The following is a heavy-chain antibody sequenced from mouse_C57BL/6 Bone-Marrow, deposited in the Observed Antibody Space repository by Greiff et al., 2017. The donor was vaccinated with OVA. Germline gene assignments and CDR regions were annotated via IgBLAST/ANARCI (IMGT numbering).Heavy chain of an antibody. D-gene: IGHD2-1*01. CDR2: IDPSYGYT. Sequence: QVHVKQPGAELVKPGASVKLSCKASGYTFTSYWMQWVRQRPGQGLEWIGEIDPSYGYTNYNQKFNGKATLTVDTSSSTAYMQLSSLTSEDSAVYYCARDGNYVGLDYWGQGTLVTVSA. V-gene: IGHV1-50*01. J-gene: IGHJ3*01. CDR3: ARDGNYVGLDY. CDR1: GYTFTSYW.